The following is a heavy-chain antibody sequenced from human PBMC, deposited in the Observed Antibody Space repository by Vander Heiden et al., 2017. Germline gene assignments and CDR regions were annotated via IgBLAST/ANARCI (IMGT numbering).Heavy chain of an antibody. CDR1: GVRFDDYP. CDR2: ISWNSGSI. J-gene: IGHJ4*02. V-gene: IGHV3-9*01. D-gene: IGHD6-13*01. Sequence: EVQVVESGGGLVQPGTSLRLSCEASGVRFDDYPRHWVRQGPGKGLEWVSGISWNSGSIGYADSMKGRFTISRDNAKNSLYLQMNSLRAEDTALYYCAKGARIAAGAIDYWGQGTLVTVSS. CDR3: AKGARIAAGAIDY.